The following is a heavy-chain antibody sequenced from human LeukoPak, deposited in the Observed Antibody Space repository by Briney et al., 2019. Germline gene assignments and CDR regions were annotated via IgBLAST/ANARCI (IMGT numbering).Heavy chain of an antibody. V-gene: IGHV1-2*04. CDR2: INPNSGGT. Sequence: ASVKVSCKASGYTFTGYYMHWVRQAPGQGLEWMGWINPNSGGTNYAQKFQGWVTMTRDTSISTAYMELSRLRSDDTAVYYCARDSTGSYSYYYYYGMDVWGQGTTVTVSS. J-gene: IGHJ6*02. CDR3: ARDSTGSYSYYYYYGMDV. CDR1: GYTFTGYY. D-gene: IGHD3-10*01.